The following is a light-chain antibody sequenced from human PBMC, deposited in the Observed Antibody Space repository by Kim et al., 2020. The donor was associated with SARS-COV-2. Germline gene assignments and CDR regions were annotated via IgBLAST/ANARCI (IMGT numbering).Light chain of an antibody. CDR1: SSDVGGYNY. Sequence: QSALTQPASVSGSPGQSITISCTGTSSDVGGYNYVSWYQQHPGKAPKLMIYDVSKRPSGVSTRFSGSKSGNTASLTISGLQAEDEADYYCSSYTSSSTLRVFGGGTQLTVL. V-gene: IGLV2-14*01. CDR3: SSYTSSSTLRV. J-gene: IGLJ3*02. CDR2: DVS.